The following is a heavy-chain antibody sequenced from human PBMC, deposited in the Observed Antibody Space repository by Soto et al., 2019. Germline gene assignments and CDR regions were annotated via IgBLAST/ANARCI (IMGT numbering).Heavy chain of an antibody. CDR2: VNWDGDTT. D-gene: IGHD4-17*01. CDR3: AKGATVTTHYQYYGMDV. J-gene: IGHJ6*02. Sequence: TGGSLRLSCAASGFTFDDFAMCWVRQVPGKGLEWISLVNWDGDTTFYADSVKGRFIISRDNSKSCVDLQMNSLRSDDSAIYYCAKGATVTTHYQYYGMDVWGRGTTVTVSS. V-gene: IGHV3-43D*04. CDR1: GFTFDDFA.